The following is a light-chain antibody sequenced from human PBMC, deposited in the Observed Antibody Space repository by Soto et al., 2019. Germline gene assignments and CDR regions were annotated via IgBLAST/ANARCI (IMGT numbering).Light chain of an antibody. CDR2: EVS. J-gene: IGLJ7*01. Sequence: QSALTQPASVSGSPGQSITISCTGTSSDVGSHNLVSWYQQHPGQAPKLMIYEVSKRPLGVSTRFSASKSGNTASLTISGLQAEDEADHYCCSYGGSRAVFGGGTQLTVL. CDR3: CSYGGSRAV. V-gene: IGLV2-23*02. CDR1: SSDVGSHNL.